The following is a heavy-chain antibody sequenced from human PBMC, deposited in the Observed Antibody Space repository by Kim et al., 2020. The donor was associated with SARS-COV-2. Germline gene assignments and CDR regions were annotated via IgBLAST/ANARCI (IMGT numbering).Heavy chain of an antibody. D-gene: IGHD3-22*01. CDR3: ARAYYDSSGYSHDY. Sequence: ANSVKGRFTISRDNSKNTLYLQMGSLRAEDMAVYYCARAYYDSSGYSHDYWGQGTLVTVSS. V-gene: IGHV3-64*01. J-gene: IGHJ4*02.